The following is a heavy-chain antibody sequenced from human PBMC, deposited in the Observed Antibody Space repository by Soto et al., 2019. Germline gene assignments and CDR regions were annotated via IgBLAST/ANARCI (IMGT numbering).Heavy chain of an antibody. V-gene: IGHV4-30-2*01. CDR2: ISHSGST. Sequence: QLQLQESGSGLVKPSQTLSLTCAVSGGSISSGGFSWSWIRQPPGKGLEWIGYISHSGSTSYNPSLKSRVTISIDRSKNQFSLKMNSVTAADTAVYYCARDNGGDLDYWGQGTLVPVSS. J-gene: IGHJ4*02. CDR3: ARDNGGDLDY. CDR1: GGSISSGGFS. D-gene: IGHD2-21*02.